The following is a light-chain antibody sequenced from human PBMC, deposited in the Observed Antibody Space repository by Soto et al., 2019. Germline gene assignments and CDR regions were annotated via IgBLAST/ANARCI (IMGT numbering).Light chain of an antibody. CDR1: QTISTY. J-gene: IGKJ1*01. CDR3: QHYNSYSEA. CDR2: DAS. V-gene: IGKV1-39*01. Sequence: IQMTQSPSSLASSVGDRVTITCRASQTISTYVNWYRQKSGAAPELLISDASTLQSGVPSRFRGGGSGTDFTLTISSLQLEDFATYYCQHYNSYSEAFGQGTKVDI.